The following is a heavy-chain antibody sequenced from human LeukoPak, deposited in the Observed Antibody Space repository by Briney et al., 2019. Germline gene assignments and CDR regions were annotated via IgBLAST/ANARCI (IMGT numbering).Heavy chain of an antibody. V-gene: IGHV4-61*02. J-gene: IGHJ4*02. CDR3: AGTKKYYYDSSGYYPL. Sequence: SETLSLTCTVSGGSISSGSYYWSWIRLPAGKGLEWIGRIYTSGSTNYNPSLKSRVTISVDTSKNQFSLKLSSVTAADTAVYYCAGTKKYYYDSSGYYPLWGQGTLVTVSS. CDR1: GGSISSGSYY. CDR2: IYTSGST. D-gene: IGHD3-22*01.